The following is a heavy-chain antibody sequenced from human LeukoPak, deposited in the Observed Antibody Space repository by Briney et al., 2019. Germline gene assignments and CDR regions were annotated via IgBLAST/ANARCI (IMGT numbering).Heavy chain of an antibody. J-gene: IGHJ4*02. V-gene: IGHV3-74*01. Sequence: PGGSLRLSCAASGFTFSRYWMHWVRQTPGKGLVWVSRITSDGSGTAYADSVKGRFTISRDNVKNTLCLQMNSLRAEDTAVYYCARDGDSTVDFDYWGQGSLVTVSS. CDR3: ARDGDSTVDFDY. D-gene: IGHD4-23*01. CDR2: ITSDGSGT. CDR1: GFTFSRYW.